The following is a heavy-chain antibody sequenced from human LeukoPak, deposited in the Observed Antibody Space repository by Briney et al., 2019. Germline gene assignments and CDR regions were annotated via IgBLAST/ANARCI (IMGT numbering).Heavy chain of an antibody. CDR2: IRYDGSNK. CDR3: AKKVTVRGVTHAHYFDY. CDR1: GFTFSSYG. V-gene: IGHV3-30*02. D-gene: IGHD3-10*01. J-gene: IGHJ4*02. Sequence: GGSLRLSCAASGFTFSSYGMHWVRQAPGKGLEWVAFIRYDGSNKYYADSVKGRFTISRDNSKNTLYLQMNSLRAEDTAVYYCAKKVTVRGVTHAHYFDYWGQGTLVTVSS.